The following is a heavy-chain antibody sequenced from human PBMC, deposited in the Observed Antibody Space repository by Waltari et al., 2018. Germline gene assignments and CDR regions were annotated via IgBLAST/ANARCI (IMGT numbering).Heavy chain of an antibody. CDR2: INPSGGST. CDR1: GYTFTSYY. V-gene: IGHV1-46*01. Sequence: QVQLVQSGAEVKKPGASVKVSCKASGYTFTSYYMHWVRQAPGQGLEWMGIINPSGGSTSYAQKFQGRVTITADESTSTAYMELSSLRSEDTAVYYCAIHLRWVVVVTMGAFDIWGQGTMVTVSS. D-gene: IGHD3-22*01. J-gene: IGHJ3*02. CDR3: AIHLRWVVVVTMGAFDI.